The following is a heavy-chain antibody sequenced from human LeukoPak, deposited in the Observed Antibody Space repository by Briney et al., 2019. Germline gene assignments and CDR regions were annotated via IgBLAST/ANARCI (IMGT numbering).Heavy chain of an antibody. J-gene: IGHJ4*02. CDR1: GFTFSSYA. CDR3: ARVLWFGEELDY. V-gene: IGHV3-30-3*01. D-gene: IGHD3-10*01. CDR2: ISYDGSNK. Sequence: GGSLRLSCAASGFTFSSYAMHWVRQAPGKGLEWVAVISYDGSNKYYADSVKGRFTISRDNSKNTLYLQMNSLRAEDMAVYYCARVLWFGEELDYWGQGTLVTVSS.